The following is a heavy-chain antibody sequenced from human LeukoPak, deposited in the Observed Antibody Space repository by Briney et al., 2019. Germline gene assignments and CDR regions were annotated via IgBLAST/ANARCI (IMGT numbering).Heavy chain of an antibody. Sequence: PSETLSLTCTVSGGSISSYYWSWLRQPPGKGLEWLGYIYYSGSTNYNPSLKSRVTISVHTSKNQFSLKLSSVSAADAAVYYCARVPGDYYFDYCGQGALVTVSS. CDR2: IYYSGST. CDR3: ARVPGDYYFDY. J-gene: IGHJ4*02. CDR1: GGSISSYY. V-gene: IGHV4-59*01. D-gene: IGHD1-1*01.